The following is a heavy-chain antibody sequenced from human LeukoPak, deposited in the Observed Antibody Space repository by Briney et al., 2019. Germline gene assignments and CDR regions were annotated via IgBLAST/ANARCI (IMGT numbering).Heavy chain of an antibody. D-gene: IGHD6-19*01. J-gene: IGHJ5*02. CDR2: IYYSGST. CDR3: ARTYSSGWYGMGNWFDP. CDR1: GGSISSSSYY. V-gene: IGHV4-39*01. Sequence: SETLSLTCTVSGGSISSSSYYWGWIHQPPGKGLEWIGSIYYSGSTYYNPSLKSRVTISVDTSKNQFSLKLSSVTAADTAVYYCARTYSSGWYGMGNWFDPWGQGTLVTVSS.